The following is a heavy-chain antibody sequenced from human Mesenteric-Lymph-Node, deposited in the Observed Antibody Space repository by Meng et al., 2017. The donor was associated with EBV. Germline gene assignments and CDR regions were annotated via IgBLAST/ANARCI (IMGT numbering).Heavy chain of an antibody. Sequence: VQLGQSGAEVKKAGSSVKVSCKASGDTFSTHAINWVRQAPGQGLEWMGGIIPMFGTPTYSQKFQAKVTITAHESPTTAYMELSSLRFEDTAVYYCAGGREETSTPDFDYWGQGTLVTVSS. CDR3: AGGREETSTPDFDY. CDR1: GDTFSTHA. V-gene: IGHV1-69*01. CDR2: IIPMFGTP. J-gene: IGHJ4*02. D-gene: IGHD3-16*01.